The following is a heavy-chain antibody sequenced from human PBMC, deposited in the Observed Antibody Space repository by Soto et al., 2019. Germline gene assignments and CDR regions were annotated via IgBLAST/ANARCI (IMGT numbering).Heavy chain of an antibody. CDR3: ATQGFYRRGV. Sequence: SETLSLTCTVSGGSISSGGYYWSWIRQHPGKGLEWIGYIYYSGSTYYNPSLKSRVTISVDTSKNQFSLKLNSVTAADTAMFGCATQGFYRRGVWGRGTTVTVSS. CDR1: GGSISSGGYY. CDR2: IYYSGST. V-gene: IGHV4-31*03. J-gene: IGHJ6*02.